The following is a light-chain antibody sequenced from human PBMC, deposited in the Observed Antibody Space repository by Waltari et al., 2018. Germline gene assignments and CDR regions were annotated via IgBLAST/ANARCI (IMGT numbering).Light chain of an antibody. Sequence: QSALTQPASVSGSPGQSITISCTGTSSDVGGFYFVSWYQQHPAKAPKLIISNVSSRPSGVSSRFPGSKSGNRASLTISGLQAEDEATYYCSSYTSDYTYVFGTGTEVTVV. V-gene: IGLV2-14*03. CDR1: SSDVGGFYF. CDR2: NVS. CDR3: SSYTSDYTYV. J-gene: IGLJ1*01.